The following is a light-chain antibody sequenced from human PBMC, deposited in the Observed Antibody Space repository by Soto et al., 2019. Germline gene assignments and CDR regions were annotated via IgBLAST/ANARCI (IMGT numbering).Light chain of an antibody. CDR1: QSVGTS. Sequence: EIVLTQSPATLSMSPGERVTLSCRASQSVGTSLAWYQQKPGQTPRLLIYDASSRAPGIPARFSGSGSGTDFTLTVSSLEPEDVALYFCQQRFNSPPFTFGPGTKVNIK. CDR2: DAS. V-gene: IGKV3-11*01. J-gene: IGKJ3*01. CDR3: QQRFNSPPFT.